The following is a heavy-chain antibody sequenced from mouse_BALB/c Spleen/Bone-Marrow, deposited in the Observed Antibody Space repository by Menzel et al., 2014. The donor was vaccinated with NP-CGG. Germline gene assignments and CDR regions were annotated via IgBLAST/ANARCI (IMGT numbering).Heavy chain of an antibody. CDR3: ARSGFDY. Sequence: QVQLKESGSVLVRPGASVKLSCKASGYTFTSSWMHWAKQRPGQGLEWIGEIHPNSGNTNYNEKFKVKATLTVDTSASTAYVDLSSLTSEDSAVYYCARSGFDYWGQGTTLTVSS. V-gene: IGHV1S130*01. CDR1: GYTFTSSW. D-gene: IGHD3-2*02. J-gene: IGHJ2*01. CDR2: IHPNSGNT.